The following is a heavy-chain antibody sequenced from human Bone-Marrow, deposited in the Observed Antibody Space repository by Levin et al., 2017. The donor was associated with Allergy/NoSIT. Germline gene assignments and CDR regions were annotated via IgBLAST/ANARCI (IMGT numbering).Heavy chain of an antibody. CDR3: AKVYSGSDETYDS. CDR1: GGNFNSYA. Sequence: SVKVSCQASGGNFNSYAITWVRQAPGQGLEWMGGIIPIFDTANYAQKFQGRVTITADKFTNTAFMELSSLGSADTAVYYCAKVYSGSDETYDSWGQGTLVTVSS. D-gene: IGHD6-13*01. J-gene: IGHJ4*02. CDR2: IIPIFDTA. V-gene: IGHV1-69*06.